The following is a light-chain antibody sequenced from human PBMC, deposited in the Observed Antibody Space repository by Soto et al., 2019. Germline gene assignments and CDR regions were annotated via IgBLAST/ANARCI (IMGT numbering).Light chain of an antibody. V-gene: IGKV1-5*03. CDR3: QQYSTYNPRT. Sequence: DIQMTQSPSTLSASLGDRVTITCRASQSISSCLAWYQQKPGKAPKLLIYKASSLESGVPSRFSGSGSGTEFTLAISSLQHEDVANYYCQQYSTYNPRTFGQGTKVDIK. CDR2: KAS. J-gene: IGKJ1*01. CDR1: QSISSC.